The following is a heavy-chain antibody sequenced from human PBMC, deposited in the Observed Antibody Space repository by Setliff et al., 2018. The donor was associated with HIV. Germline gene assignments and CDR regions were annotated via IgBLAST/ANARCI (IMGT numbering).Heavy chain of an antibody. V-gene: IGHV3-74*01. Sequence: GGSLRLSCAASGFTFNTYWMHWVRQAPGKGLVWVSHSNSDGSSTTYADSVKGRFTISRDNAKNTLYLQMNSLRAEDTAVYYCARAYNVYDYRSDSSGYDYWGQGTLVTV. D-gene: IGHD3-22*01. CDR2: SNSDGSST. J-gene: IGHJ4*02. CDR1: GFTFNTYW. CDR3: ARAYNVYDYRSDSSGYDY.